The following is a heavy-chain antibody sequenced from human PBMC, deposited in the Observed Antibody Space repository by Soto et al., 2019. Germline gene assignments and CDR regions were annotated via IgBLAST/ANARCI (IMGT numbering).Heavy chain of an antibody. D-gene: IGHD6-19*01. CDR2: IKQDGSGK. CDR1: GFTFSRCW. V-gene: IGHV3-7*04. Sequence: EVQLVESGGGLVQPGGSLRLSCAASGFTFSRCWMSWVRQTPGKGLEWVANIKQDGSGKHYVDSVKGRFTISRDNAKNPRFLQMNSLRVEHTALYCCAGAGQQWQVPVSFDYWGQGTLVTVSS. J-gene: IGHJ4*02. CDR3: AGAGQQWQVPVSFDY.